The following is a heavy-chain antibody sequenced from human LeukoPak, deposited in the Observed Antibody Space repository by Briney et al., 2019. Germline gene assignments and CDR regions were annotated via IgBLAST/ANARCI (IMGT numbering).Heavy chain of an antibody. Sequence: PGGSLRLSCAASGFTFDDYGMSWVRHAPGKGLEWVSGINWNGGSTGYTDSVKGRFTISRDDAKNSLYLQMNSLRAEDTAVYYCARDHISPSYLIGDFDYWGQGTLVTVSS. D-gene: IGHD7-27*01. V-gene: IGHV3-20*04. CDR1: GFTFDDYG. CDR2: INWNGGST. CDR3: ARDHISPSYLIGDFDY. J-gene: IGHJ4*02.